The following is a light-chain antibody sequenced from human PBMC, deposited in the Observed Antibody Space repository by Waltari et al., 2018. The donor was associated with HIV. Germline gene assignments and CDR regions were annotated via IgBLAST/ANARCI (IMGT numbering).Light chain of an antibody. J-gene: IGKJ4*01. V-gene: IGKV1-39*01. CDR1: HSISSS. Sequence: DIQMTQSPSSLSASVGDRVTITCRASHSISSSLNSYQQNPGKAPKLLIYSASTLPSGVPSRFSGSGSGTYFTLTISSLQPEDFATYYCKQSFSTPLTFGGGTKVEIK. CDR3: KQSFSTPLT. CDR2: SAS.